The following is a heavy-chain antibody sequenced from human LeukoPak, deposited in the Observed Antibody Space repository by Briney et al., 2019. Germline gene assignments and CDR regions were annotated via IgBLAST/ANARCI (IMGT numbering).Heavy chain of an antibody. CDR2: IFPADSDT. CDR1: GYSFTNYW. V-gene: IGHV5-51*01. D-gene: IGHD2-8*01. Sequence: GESLKISCKGSGYSFTNYWIGWVRQMPGEGLEWMGIIFPADSDTRYSPSFQGQVTISADKSISTAYLQWSSLKASDTAMYYCARPQGYCTNGVCPPFDYWGQGTLVTVSS. J-gene: IGHJ4*02. CDR3: ARPQGYCTNGVCPPFDY.